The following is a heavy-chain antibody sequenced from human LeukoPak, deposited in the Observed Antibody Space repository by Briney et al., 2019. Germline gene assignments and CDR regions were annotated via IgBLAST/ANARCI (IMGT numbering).Heavy chain of an antibody. CDR1: GFTFSSYA. V-gene: IGHV3-30-3*01. CDR3: AREGKDSYAHWFYYGMDV. Sequence: PGGSLRLSCAASGFTFSSYAMHWVRQAPGKGLEWVAVISYDGSNKYYADSVKGRFTISRDNSKNTLYLQMNSLRAEDTAVYYCAREGKDSYAHWFYYGMDVWGQGTTVTVSS. D-gene: IGHD5-18*01. CDR2: ISYDGSNK. J-gene: IGHJ6*02.